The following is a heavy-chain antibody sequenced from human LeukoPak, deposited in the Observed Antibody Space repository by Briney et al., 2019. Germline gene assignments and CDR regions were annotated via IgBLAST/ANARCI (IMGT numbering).Heavy chain of an antibody. CDR1: GGTFISYA. D-gene: IGHD2-21*02. CDR2: IIPIFGTA. Sequence: SVKVSCKASGGTFISYAISWVRQAPGQGLEWMGRIIPIFGTANYAQKFQGRVTITTDEFTNTVYMELSSLRSEDTAVYYCAREDCGGDCYSAEFDYWGQGTLVTVSS. CDR3: AREDCGGDCYSAEFDY. J-gene: IGHJ4*02. V-gene: IGHV1-69*05.